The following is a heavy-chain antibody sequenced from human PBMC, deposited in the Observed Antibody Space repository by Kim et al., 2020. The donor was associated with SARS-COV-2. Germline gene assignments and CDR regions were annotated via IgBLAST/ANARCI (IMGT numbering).Heavy chain of an antibody. CDR1: GFTFSSYA. J-gene: IGHJ5*02. CDR2: ISGSGLST. CDR3: AKSIAMVRGKGFDP. Sequence: GGSLRLSCAASGFTFSSYAMSWVRQVPGKGLEWVSAISGSGLSTYYADSVKGRFTISRDNFKNTLYLQMNSLRAEDTAVYYCAKSIAMVRGKGFDPWGQGTLVTVSS. V-gene: IGHV3-23*01. D-gene: IGHD3-10*01.